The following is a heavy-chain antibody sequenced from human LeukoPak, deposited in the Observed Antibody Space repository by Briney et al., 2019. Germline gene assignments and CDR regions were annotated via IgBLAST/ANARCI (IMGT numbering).Heavy chain of an antibody. CDR2: IYYSGST. CDR1: GGSISSSSYY. CDR3: ARHLIVGATSDY. V-gene: IGHV4-39*01. Sequence: PSETLPLTCTVSGGSISSSSYYWGWIRQPPGTGLEWIGSIYYSGSTYYNPSLKSRVTISVDTSKNQFSLKLSSVTAADTAVYYCARHLIVGATSDYWGQGTLVTVSS. J-gene: IGHJ4*02. D-gene: IGHD1-26*01.